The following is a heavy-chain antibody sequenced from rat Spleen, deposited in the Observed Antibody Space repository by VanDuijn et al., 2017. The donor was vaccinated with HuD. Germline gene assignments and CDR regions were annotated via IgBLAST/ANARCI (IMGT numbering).Heavy chain of an antibody. CDR3: ARHGTINTMVRYYFDY. Sequence: EVQLVESGGGLVQPGRSLKLSCAASGFTFSDYNMAWVRQAPKKGLEWVATISNKGSITYYRDSVKGRFTISRDNDKSTLHLQMDSLRSEDTATYYCARHGTINTMVRYYFDYWGQGVMVTVSS. V-gene: IGHV5-7*01. J-gene: IGHJ2*01. CDR2: ISNKGSIT. D-gene: IGHD1-1*01. CDR1: GFTFSDYN.